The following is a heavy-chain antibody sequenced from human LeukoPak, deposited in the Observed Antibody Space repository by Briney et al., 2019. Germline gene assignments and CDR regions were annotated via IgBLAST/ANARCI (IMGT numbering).Heavy chain of an antibody. CDR1: GGSISSGGYY. CDR2: IYYSGST. Sequence: KSSETLSLTCTVSGGSISSGGYYWSWIRQHPGKGLEWIGYIYYSGSTYYNPSLKSRVTISVDTSKNQFSLKLSSVTAADTAVYYCARGSRYYYYMDVWGKGTTVTVSS. J-gene: IGHJ6*03. CDR3: ARGSRYYYYMDV. V-gene: IGHV4-31*03. D-gene: IGHD2-2*01.